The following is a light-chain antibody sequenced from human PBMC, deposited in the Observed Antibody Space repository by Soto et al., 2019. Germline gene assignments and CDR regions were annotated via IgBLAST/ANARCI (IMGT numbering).Light chain of an antibody. CDR2: DAS. Sequence: IQMTQSPSTLAASVGDRVTITCRASQGLGSALAWYQQKPGKAPNVLIYDASTLQSGVPSRFSGSGSGTDFTLTISSLQSEDFATYYCQQYYNYPLTFGGGTKVDIK. J-gene: IGKJ4*01. V-gene: IGKV1-8*01. CDR1: QGLGSA. CDR3: QQYYNYPLT.